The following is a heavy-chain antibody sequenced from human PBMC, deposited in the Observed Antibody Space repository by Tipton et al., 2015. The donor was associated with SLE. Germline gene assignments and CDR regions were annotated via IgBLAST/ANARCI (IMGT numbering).Heavy chain of an antibody. D-gene: IGHD3-16*01. J-gene: IGHJ4*02. Sequence: TLSLTCTVSGDSINSHYWSWIRQPAGKGLEWVGRVHSSGTTLYNPSLNSRVTVSVDTSKKQFSLKLTSVIAADTALSYCARTNGGGATFFDYWGQGVLVTISS. V-gene: IGHV4-4*07. CDR3: ARTNGGGATFFDY. CDR1: GDSINSHY. CDR2: VHSSGTT.